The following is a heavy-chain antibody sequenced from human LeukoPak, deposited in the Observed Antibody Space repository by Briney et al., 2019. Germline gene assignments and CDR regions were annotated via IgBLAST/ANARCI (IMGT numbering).Heavy chain of an antibody. CDR2: MNPNSGNT. D-gene: IGHD2-2*01. V-gene: IGHV1-8*03. CDR3: ARAIRYQLLSDY. Sequence: ASVKVSCKTSGYTFSTYDTNWVRQAAGQGLEWMGWMNPNSGNTGFAQKFQGRATITRDTSITTAYLELSSLRSEDTAVYYCARAIRYQLLSDYWGQGTLVTVSS. CDR1: GYTFSTYD. J-gene: IGHJ4*02.